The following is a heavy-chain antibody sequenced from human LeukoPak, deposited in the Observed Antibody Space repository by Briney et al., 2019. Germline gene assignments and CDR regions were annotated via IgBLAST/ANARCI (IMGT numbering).Heavy chain of an antibody. CDR1: GFTFSSYA. CDR3: ARHVLGDYDY. Sequence: PGGSLRLSCAASGFTFSSYAMSWVRQPPGKGLEWIGTVYYSGATYYNPSLRSRVTMSVDTSKNQFSLKLNSVTAADTAVYYCARHVLGDYDYWGQGTLVTVSS. D-gene: IGHD2-8*01. J-gene: IGHJ4*02. CDR2: VYYSGAT. V-gene: IGHV4-59*08.